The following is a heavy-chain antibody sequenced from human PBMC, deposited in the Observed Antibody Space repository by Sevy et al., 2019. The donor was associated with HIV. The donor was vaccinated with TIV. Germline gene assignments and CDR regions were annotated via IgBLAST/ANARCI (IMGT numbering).Heavy chain of an antibody. CDR2: INQDGSEK. CDR1: GFTFSSYW. V-gene: IGHV3-7*01. CDR3: VRDRSSRWFDS. J-gene: IGHJ5*01. Sequence: GGSLRLSCAVSGFTFSSYWMSWVRQAPGKGLEWVANINQDGSEKYYVDSVKGRFTISRDSAKNSVYVQMNSLRDEDTSVYYCVRDRSSRWFDSWGQGTLVTVSS. D-gene: IGHD6-13*01.